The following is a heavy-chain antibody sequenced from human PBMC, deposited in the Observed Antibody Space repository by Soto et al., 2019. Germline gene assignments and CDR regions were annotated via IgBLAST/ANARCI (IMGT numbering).Heavy chain of an antibody. V-gene: IGHV1-18*04. D-gene: IGHD4-17*01. CDR2: ISVYTGNT. CDR1: GYTFTSYG. J-gene: IGHJ6*02. CDR3: ARDRWTTDKRYTHHFDV. Sequence: QVQLVQSGGEVTKPGASVKVSCKSSGYTFTSYGVSWVRQAPGQGLEWLGWISVYTGNTKQAQKFQDRVTLTTEASTSTAYLELRNLRSDDTAVYYCARDRWTTDKRYTHHFDVWGQGTTVTVSS.